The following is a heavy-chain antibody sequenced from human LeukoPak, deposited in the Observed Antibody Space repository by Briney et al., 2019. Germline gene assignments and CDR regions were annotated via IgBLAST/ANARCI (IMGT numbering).Heavy chain of an antibody. V-gene: IGHV3-48*03. CDR1: GFTFSSYE. CDR2: VSSSGTTI. Sequence: GGSLRLSCAASGFTFSSYEMNWVRQAPGKGLEWVSYVSSSGTTIYYADSVKGRFTVSRDNAKNSLYLQMNSLRAEDTALYYCARQAASGFDPWGQGTLVTVSS. J-gene: IGHJ5*02. CDR3: ARQAASGFDP.